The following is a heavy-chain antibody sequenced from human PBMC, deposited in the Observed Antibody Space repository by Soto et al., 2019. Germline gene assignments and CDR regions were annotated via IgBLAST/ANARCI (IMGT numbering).Heavy chain of an antibody. V-gene: IGHV3-7*01. J-gene: IGHJ4*02. Sequence: HHGGSLRISCAASGVTFCSYWMSWVRQAPGKGLEWVANIKQDGSEKYYVDSVKGRFTISRDNAKNSLYLQMNSLRAEDTAVYYCATLLLWFGRDYWGQGTLVTVSS. D-gene: IGHD3-10*01. CDR1: GVTFCSYW. CDR3: ATLLLWFGRDY. CDR2: IKQDGSEK.